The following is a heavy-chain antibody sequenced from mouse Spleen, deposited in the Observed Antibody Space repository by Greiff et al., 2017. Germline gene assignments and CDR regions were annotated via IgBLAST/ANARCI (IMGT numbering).Heavy chain of an antibody. V-gene: IGHV1-15*01. D-gene: IGHD4-1*01. CDR1: GYTFTDYE. J-gene: IGHJ2*01. CDR3: TKLGRAYYFDY. CDR2: IDPETGGT. Sequence: QVQLQQSGAELVRPGASVTLSCKASGYTFTDYEMHWVKQTPVHGLEWIGAIDPETGGTAYNQKFKGKAILTADKSSSTAYMELRSLTSEDSAVYYCTKLGRAYYFDYWGQGTTLTVSS.